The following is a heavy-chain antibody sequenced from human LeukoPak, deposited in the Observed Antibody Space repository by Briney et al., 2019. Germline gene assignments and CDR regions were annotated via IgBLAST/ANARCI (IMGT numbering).Heavy chain of an antibody. Sequence: GGSLRLSWAASGFTFSSYAMHWVRQAPGKGLEWVAVISYDGSNKYYADSVKGRFTISRDNSKNTLYLQMNSLRAEDTAVYYCARAQWLDSLGWFDPWGQGTLVTVSS. CDR1: GFTFSSYA. D-gene: IGHD6-19*01. V-gene: IGHV3-30*04. CDR3: ARAQWLDSLGWFDP. CDR2: ISYDGSNK. J-gene: IGHJ5*02.